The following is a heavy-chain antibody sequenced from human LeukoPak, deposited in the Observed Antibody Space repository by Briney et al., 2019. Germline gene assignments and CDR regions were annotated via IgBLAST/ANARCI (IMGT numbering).Heavy chain of an antibody. J-gene: IGHJ4*02. CDR3: ASHCSSTSCLDY. CDR1: GFTFSSYW. Sequence: PGGSLRLSCAASGFTFSSYWMHWVRQAPGKGLVWVSRINSDRSSTSYADSVKGRFTISRDNAKNTLYLQMNSLRVEDTAVYYCASHCSSTSCLDYWGQGTLVTVSS. D-gene: IGHD2-2*01. CDR2: INSDRSST. V-gene: IGHV3-74*01.